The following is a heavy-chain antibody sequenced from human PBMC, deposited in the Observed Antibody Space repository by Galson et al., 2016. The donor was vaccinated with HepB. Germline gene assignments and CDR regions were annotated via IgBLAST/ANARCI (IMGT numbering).Heavy chain of an antibody. V-gene: IGHV3-23*01. CDR1: GFTFSSYA. CDR2: VNYNGGNT. Sequence: SLRLSCAASGFTFSSYAMSWVRQAPGKGLEWVSSVNYNGGNTYYADSVKGRFTISRDNSKNTLFLQMDSLGAEDTAVYYCAKSMSVSYYYDSSGYSFDYWGQETLVTVSS. CDR3: AKSMSVSYYYDSSGYSFDY. J-gene: IGHJ4*02. D-gene: IGHD3-22*01.